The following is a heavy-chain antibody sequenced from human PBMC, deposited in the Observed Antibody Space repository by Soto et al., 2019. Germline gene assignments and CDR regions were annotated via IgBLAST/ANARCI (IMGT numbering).Heavy chain of an antibody. Sequence: ASVKVSCKASGYTFTGYYMHWVRQAPGQGLEWIGWINFNSGNTNYAQKFQERVTITRDMSTSTAYMELSRLISEDTAVYYCAAGDHGAFDIWGQGTMVTVSS. CDR1: GYTFTGYY. J-gene: IGHJ3*02. CDR3: AAGDHGAFDI. V-gene: IGHV1-2*02. CDR2: INFNSGNT. D-gene: IGHD4-17*01.